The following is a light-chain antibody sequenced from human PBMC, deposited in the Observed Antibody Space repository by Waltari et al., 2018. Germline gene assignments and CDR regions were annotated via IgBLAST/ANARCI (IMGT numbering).Light chain of an antibody. J-gene: IGKJ4*01. CDR2: DAS. V-gene: IGKV3-11*01. CDR3: QQRSNLLT. CDR1: QSVSSY. Sequence: EIVLTQSPATLSLSPGERATLSCRASQSVSSYLAWYQRKPGQAPRLLIYDASNRATGIPARFSGSGVGTDFTLTISSLEPEDFAVYYCQQRSNLLTFGGGTKVEIK.